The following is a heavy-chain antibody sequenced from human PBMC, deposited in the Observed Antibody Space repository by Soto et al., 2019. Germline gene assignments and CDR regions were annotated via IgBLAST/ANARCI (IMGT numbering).Heavy chain of an antibody. CDR3: KTENTGTRPTGALDF. D-gene: IGHD4-17*01. CDR2: ISTFNGNT. Sequence: ASVKVSCKTSGYTFINYGITWVRQAPGQGLEWMGWISTFNGNTNYAQKFQGRVTMTRDTSTTTAYMELRTLRSDDTAMYYCKTENTGTRPTGALDFWGQGTLVTVSS. CDR1: GYTFINYG. V-gene: IGHV1-18*04. J-gene: IGHJ4*02.